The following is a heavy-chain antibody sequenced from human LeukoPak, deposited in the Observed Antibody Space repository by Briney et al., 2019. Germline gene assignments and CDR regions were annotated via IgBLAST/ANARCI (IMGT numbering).Heavy chain of an antibody. J-gene: IGHJ5*02. CDR2: INPNSGGT. D-gene: IGHD3-9*01. CDR3: ARLTYYDILTGNH. V-gene: IGHV1-2*02. Sequence: GASVKVSCKASGYTFTDYYIHWVRQAPGQGLEWMGWINPNSGGTNYAQKFQGRVTMTRDTSISTAYMELSRLRSDDTAVYYCARLTYYDILTGNHWGQGTLVTVSS. CDR1: GYTFTDYY.